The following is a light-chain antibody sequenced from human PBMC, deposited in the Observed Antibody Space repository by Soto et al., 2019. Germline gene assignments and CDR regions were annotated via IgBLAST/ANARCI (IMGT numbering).Light chain of an antibody. Sequence: ELGLTQSPGTLSLSPGERATLSCRASQSVSSSYLAWYQQKPGQAPRLLIYAASSRATGIPDRFSGSGSGTDFTLTISRLEPEDFAVYYCQQYGSSPLVTFGQGTRLEIK. CDR1: QSVSSSY. CDR3: QQYGSSPLVT. V-gene: IGKV3-20*01. J-gene: IGKJ5*01. CDR2: AAS.